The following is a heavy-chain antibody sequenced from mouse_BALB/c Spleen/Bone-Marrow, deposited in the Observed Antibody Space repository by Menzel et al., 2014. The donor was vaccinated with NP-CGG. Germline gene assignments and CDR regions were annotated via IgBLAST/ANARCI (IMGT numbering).Heavy chain of an antibody. Sequence: VQLQQSGAELVKPGASVKLSCTASGFNIKDTYMHWVKQRPEQGLEWIGRLDPANGNTKYDPKFQGKATITADTSSNTAYLQLSSLTSEDTAVYYCANYYYGSSLFAYWGQGTLVTVSA. CDR2: LDPANGNT. CDR3: ANYYYGSSLFAY. CDR1: GFNIKDTY. J-gene: IGHJ3*01. V-gene: IGHV14-3*02. D-gene: IGHD1-1*01.